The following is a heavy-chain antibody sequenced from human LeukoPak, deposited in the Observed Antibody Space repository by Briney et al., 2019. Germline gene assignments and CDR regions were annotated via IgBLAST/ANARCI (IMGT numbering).Heavy chain of an antibody. V-gene: IGHV3-66*01. D-gene: IGHD3-10*01. Sequence: GGSLRLSCAASGFTVSSHYMSWVRQAPGKGLEWVSVIYSTGSTYYADSVKGRFTISRDDSENTLFLQMNSLRVEDTAVYYCARETGPFDYWGQGTLVTVSS. CDR1: GFTVSSHY. CDR3: ARETGPFDY. J-gene: IGHJ4*02. CDR2: IYSTGST.